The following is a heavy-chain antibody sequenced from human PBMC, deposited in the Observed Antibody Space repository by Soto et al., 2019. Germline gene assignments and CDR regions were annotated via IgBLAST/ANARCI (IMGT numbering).Heavy chain of an antibody. CDR2: INPSGGST. CDR3: ARAAYGDKGWFDP. V-gene: IGHV1-46*01. CDR1: GYTFTSYY. D-gene: IGHD4-17*01. J-gene: IGHJ5*02. Sequence: QVQLVQSGAEVKKPGASVKVSCKASGYTFTSYYMHWVRQAPGQGLEWMGIINPSGGSTSYAQKFQGSVTMTRDTSTSTVYMELSSLRSEDTAVYYCARAAYGDKGWFDPWGQGTLVTVSS.